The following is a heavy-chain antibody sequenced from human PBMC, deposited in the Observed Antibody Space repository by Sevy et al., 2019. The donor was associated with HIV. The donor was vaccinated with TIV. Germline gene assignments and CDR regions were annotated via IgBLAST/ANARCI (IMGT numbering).Heavy chain of an antibody. CDR3: AREGPGSYGYFGDYYYYYGMDV. J-gene: IGHJ6*02. CDR2: IYSGGST. V-gene: IGHV3-53*01. D-gene: IGHD5-18*01. CDR1: GFTVSSNY. Sequence: GGSLRLSCAASGFTVSSNYMSWVRQAPGKGLEWVSVIYSGGSTYYADSVKGRFTISRDNSKNTLYLQMNSLRAEDTAVYYCAREGPGSYGYFGDYYYYYGMDVWGQGTTVTVSS.